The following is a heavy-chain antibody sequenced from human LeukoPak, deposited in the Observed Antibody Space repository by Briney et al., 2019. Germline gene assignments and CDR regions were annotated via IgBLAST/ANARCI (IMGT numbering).Heavy chain of an antibody. J-gene: IGHJ4*02. V-gene: IGHV5-51*01. CDR2: IYPGDSDT. Sequence: GESLKISCKGSGYSFTSYWIGWVRQMPGKGLEWMGIIYPGDSDTRYSPSFQGQVTISADKSISTAYLQWSSLKASDTAMYYCARHPYSSGWYRLGISEPFDYWGQGTLVTVSS. D-gene: IGHD6-19*01. CDR1: GYSFTSYW. CDR3: ARHPYSSGWYRLGISEPFDY.